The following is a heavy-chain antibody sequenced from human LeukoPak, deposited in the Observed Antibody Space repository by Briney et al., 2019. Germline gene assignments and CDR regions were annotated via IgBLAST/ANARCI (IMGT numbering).Heavy chain of an antibody. D-gene: IGHD6-19*01. CDR1: GYTFTTYA. CDR2: IKTNTGNP. J-gene: IGHJ4*02. V-gene: IGHV7-4-1*02. Sequence: ASVKVSCKASGYTFTTYAMHWVRQAPGQGLEWMGWIKTNTGNPTYAQGFTGRFVFSLDTSVSTAYLQISSLKAEDTAVYYCARDREGGQWLEVDYWGQGTLVTVSS. CDR3: ARDREGGQWLEVDY.